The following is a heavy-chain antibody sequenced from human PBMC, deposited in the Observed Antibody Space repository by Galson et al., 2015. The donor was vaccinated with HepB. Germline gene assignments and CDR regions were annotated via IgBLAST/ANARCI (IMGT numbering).Heavy chain of an antibody. Sequence: SLRLSCAASGFTFSSYGMHWVRQAPGKGLEWVAVISYDGSNKYYADSVKGRFTISRDNSKNTLYLQMNSLRAEDTAVYYCARGPSQIAAAGNHEGVYGMDVWGQGTTVTVSS. J-gene: IGHJ6*02. CDR1: GFTFSSYG. CDR2: ISYDGSNK. CDR3: ARGPSQIAAAGNHEGVYGMDV. V-gene: IGHV3-33*05. D-gene: IGHD6-13*01.